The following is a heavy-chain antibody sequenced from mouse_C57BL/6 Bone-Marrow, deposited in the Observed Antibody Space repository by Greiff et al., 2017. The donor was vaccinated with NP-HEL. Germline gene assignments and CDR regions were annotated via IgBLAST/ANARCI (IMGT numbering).Heavy chain of an antibody. CDR2: IYPGDGDT. V-gene: IGHV1-80*01. J-gene: IGHJ4*01. CDR1: GYAFSSYW. D-gene: IGHD1-1*01. Sequence: VQLQQSGAELVKPGASVKISCKASGYAFSSYWMNWVKQRPGKGLEWIGQIYPGDGDTNYNGKFKGKATLTADKSSSTAYMQLSSLTSEDSAVYFCARSLYYYGSSPLYAMDYWGQGTSVTVSS. CDR3: ARSLYYYGSSPLYAMDY.